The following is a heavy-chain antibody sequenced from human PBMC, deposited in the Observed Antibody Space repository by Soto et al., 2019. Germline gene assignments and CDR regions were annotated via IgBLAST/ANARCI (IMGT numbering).Heavy chain of an antibody. V-gene: IGHV3-11*05. Sequence: QVQLVESGGGLVKPGGSLRLSCAASGFIFSDYYMSWIRQAPGKGLEWVSYISSSSIYTNYADSVKGRFTISRDNAKNSLYLQMNSLRVEDTAVYYCARVRDYYDSSGYSYYFDYWGQGTLVTVSS. D-gene: IGHD3-22*01. CDR2: ISSSSIYT. CDR1: GFIFSDYY. CDR3: ARVRDYYDSSGYSYYFDY. J-gene: IGHJ4*02.